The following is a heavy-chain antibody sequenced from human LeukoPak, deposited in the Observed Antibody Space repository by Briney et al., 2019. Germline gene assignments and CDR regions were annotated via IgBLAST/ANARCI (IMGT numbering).Heavy chain of an antibody. J-gene: IGHJ4*02. Sequence: GGSLRLSCVASGLPIGDFAMHWVRQAPGKGLEWVSLISGDGVSTFYADSVKGRFSISRDNSKNSLSLDMNSLRTEDTAMYYCARESGKFDYWGQGTLVAVSS. V-gene: IGHV3-43*02. CDR2: ISGDGVST. CDR1: GLPIGDFA. CDR3: ARESGKFDY.